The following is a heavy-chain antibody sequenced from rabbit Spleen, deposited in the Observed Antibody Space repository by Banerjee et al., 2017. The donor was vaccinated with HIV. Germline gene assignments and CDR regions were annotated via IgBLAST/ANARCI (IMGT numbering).Heavy chain of an antibody. D-gene: IGHD8-1*01. CDR1: GFDFSSYG. CDR2: IRTSNDVT. V-gene: IGHV1S45*01. J-gene: IGHJ4*01. Sequence: QEQLVESGGGLVQPGGSLKLSCKASGFDFSSYGVSWVRQAPGKGLEWIGCIRTSNDVTWYASWAKGRFTISKTSSTTATLQMTSLTAADTATHFCARGVGSSNWGYGLWGPGTLVTVS. CDR3: ARGVGSSNWGYGL.